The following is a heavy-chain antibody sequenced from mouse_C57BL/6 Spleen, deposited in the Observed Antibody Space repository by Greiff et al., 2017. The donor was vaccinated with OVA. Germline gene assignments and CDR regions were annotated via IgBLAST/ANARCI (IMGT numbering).Heavy chain of an antibody. V-gene: IGHV1-15*01. J-gene: IGHJ2*01. CDR3: TRGGGYYCDY. CDR2: IDPETGGT. CDR1: GYTFTDYE. Sequence: VQLQQSGAELVRPGASVTLSCKASGYTFTDYEMHWVKQTPVHGLEWIGAIDPETGGTAYNQKFKGKAILTADKSSSTAYMELRSLTSEDSAVYYCTRGGGYYCDYWGQGTTLTVSS.